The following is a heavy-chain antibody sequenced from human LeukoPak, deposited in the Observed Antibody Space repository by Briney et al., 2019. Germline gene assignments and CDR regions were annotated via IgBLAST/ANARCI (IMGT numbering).Heavy chain of an antibody. J-gene: IGHJ4*02. CDR1: GFTFSSYG. CDR2: IWYDGSNK. D-gene: IGHD6-19*01. Sequence: GGSLRLSCAASGFTFSSYGMHWVRQAPGKGLEWVAVIWYDGSNKYYADSVKGRFTISRDNSKNTLYLQMNSLRAEDTAVYYCARGGSGWYLPSWFDYWGQGTLVTVSS. V-gene: IGHV3-33*01. CDR3: ARGGSGWYLPSWFDY.